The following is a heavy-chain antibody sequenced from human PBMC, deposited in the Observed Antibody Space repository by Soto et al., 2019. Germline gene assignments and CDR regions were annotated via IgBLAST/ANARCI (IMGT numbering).Heavy chain of an antibody. CDR2: VYHTGNT. Sequence: PSETLSLTCSVSGVSITSYYWTWIRHPPGKGLEWIGYVYHTGNTYYNPSLKSRVTISMDTSTNQFSLSLNSATAADTAVYYCARAPSEAARRARYYFGYWGRGSLVTVSS. J-gene: IGHJ4*02. CDR3: ARAPSEAARRARYYFGY. CDR1: GVSITSYY. D-gene: IGHD6-6*01. V-gene: IGHV4-59*01.